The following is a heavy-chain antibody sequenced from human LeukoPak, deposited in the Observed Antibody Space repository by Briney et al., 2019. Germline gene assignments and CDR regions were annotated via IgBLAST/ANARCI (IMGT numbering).Heavy chain of an antibody. CDR3: ARVGYSYGY. CDR2: INHSGST. V-gene: IGHV4-34*01. D-gene: IGHD5-18*01. J-gene: IGHJ4*02. Sequence: SETLSLTCAVYGGSFSGYYWRWIRQPPGKGLEWIGEINHSGSTNNNPSLKSRVTITVDTSMNQFTLKLSSVYSADTDVYYCARVGYSYGYWGQGTLVTVSS. CDR1: GGSFSGYY.